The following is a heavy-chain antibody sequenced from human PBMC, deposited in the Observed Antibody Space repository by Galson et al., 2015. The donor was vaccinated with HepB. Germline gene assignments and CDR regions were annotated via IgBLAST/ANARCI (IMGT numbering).Heavy chain of an antibody. CDR1: GYSFTSYW. CDR3: ARVGYDSSGYFEYFQH. D-gene: IGHD3-22*01. V-gene: IGHV5-10-1*01. J-gene: IGHJ1*01. CDR2: IDPSDSYT. Sequence: QSGAEVKKPGESLRISCKGSGYSFTSYWISWVRQMPGKGLEWMGRIDPSDSYTNYSPSFQGHVTISADKSISTAYLQWSSLKASDTAMYYCARVGYDSSGYFEYFQHWGQGTLVTVSS.